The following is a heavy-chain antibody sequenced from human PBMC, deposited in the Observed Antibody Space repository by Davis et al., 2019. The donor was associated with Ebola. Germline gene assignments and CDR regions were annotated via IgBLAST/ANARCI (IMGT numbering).Heavy chain of an antibody. J-gene: IGHJ4*02. CDR1: GDSVSSGG. CDR3: ARGERTVTTPLAY. CDR2: TYYSSKWYK. Sequence: PSETLSLTCAISGDSVSSGGWNWIRQSPSRGLEWLGRTYYSSKWYKDYAVIVKSRITINPDTSKNQFSLQLNSVTPEDTALYYCARGERTVTTPLAYWGQGALVTVSS. D-gene: IGHD4-11*01. V-gene: IGHV6-1*01.